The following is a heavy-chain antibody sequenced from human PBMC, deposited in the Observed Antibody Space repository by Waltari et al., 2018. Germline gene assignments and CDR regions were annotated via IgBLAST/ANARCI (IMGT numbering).Heavy chain of an antibody. CDR2: ISGYKGNT. CDR3: ARGGFGGGVFDY. V-gene: IGHV1-18*04. CDR1: GYTFTNYG. D-gene: IGHD3-10*01. Sequence: QVHLVQSGGEVEKPGASVKVSCKASGYTFTNYGFSWVRQAPRQRPEWLGWISGYKGNTKEDEKFEGRVTMTTDTSRGTAYMELRSLRADDTAVYYCARGGFGGGVFDYWGQGTVVTVSS. J-gene: IGHJ4*02.